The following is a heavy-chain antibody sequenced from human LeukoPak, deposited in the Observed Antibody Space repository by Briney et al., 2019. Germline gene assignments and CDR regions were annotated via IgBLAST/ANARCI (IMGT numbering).Heavy chain of an antibody. J-gene: IGHJ4*02. D-gene: IGHD1-26*01. CDR3: ARVEWELQRGFFDY. V-gene: IGHV4/OR15-8*01. CDR2: IHHDGRI. Sequence: TSETLSLTCDVSGGSIDSTNWWNWVRQPPGKGLEWIGEIHHDGRINYNPSLKSRVTISVDTSKNQFSLKLSSVTAADTAVYYCARVEWELQRGFFDYWGQGTLVTVSS. CDR1: GGSIDSTNW.